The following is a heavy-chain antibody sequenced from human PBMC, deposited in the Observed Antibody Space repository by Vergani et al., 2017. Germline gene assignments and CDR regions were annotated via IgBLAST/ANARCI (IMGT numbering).Heavy chain of an antibody. J-gene: IGHJ4*02. D-gene: IGHD6-19*01. CDR3: ARDTVTGSRYFDY. CDR1: GFTFSNYG. CDR2: IRYDGSNT. V-gene: IGHV3-30*02. Sequence: QVQLVESGGGVVQPGGSLRLSCGASGFTFSNYGMHWVRQAPGKGLEWVTFIRYDGSNTYYADSVKGRFTISRDNSNNTLFLQMNSLRPEDTAVYYWARDTVTGSRYFDYWGQGTLVTVSS.